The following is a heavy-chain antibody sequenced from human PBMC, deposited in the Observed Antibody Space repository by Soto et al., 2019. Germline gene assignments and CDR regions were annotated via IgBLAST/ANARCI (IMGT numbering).Heavy chain of an antibody. Sequence: SVKXSCKASGATFSRYTISWVRQAPGQGLEWMGRIXPILGXANYAPTFQGXXTITADKXXSTAYMELSSLRSEDTAVYYCARDRLGATCMDVWGKGTTVTVSS. CDR1: GATFSRYT. CDR2: IXPILGXA. J-gene: IGHJ6*03. D-gene: IGHD3-16*01. V-gene: IGHV1-69*04. CDR3: ARDRLGATCMDV.